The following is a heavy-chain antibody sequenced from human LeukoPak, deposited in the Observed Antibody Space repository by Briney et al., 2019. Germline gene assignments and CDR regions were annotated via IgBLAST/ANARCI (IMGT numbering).Heavy chain of an antibody. J-gene: IGHJ4*02. D-gene: IGHD3-22*01. CDR2: IYYSGST. V-gene: IGHV4-59*08. CDR1: GGSISSYH. Sequence: SETLSLTCTVSGGSISSYHWSWIRQPPGKGLEWIGYIYYSGSTNYNPSLKSRVTISVDTSKNQFSLKLSSVTAADTAVYYCARHKGVVMGPYYFDYWGQGTLVTVSS. CDR3: ARHKGVVMGPYYFDY.